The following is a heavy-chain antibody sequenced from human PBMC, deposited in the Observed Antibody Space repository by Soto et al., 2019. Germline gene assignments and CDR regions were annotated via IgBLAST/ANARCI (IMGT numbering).Heavy chain of an antibody. CDR1: GFTFSSYW. D-gene: IGHD1-26*01. V-gene: IGHV3-7*01. CDR3: ARDPSTLVGAFFDY. Sequence: GGSLRLSCAASGFTFSSYWMSWVRQAPGKGLEWVANIKQDGSEKYYVDSVKGRFTISRDNAKNSLYLQMNSLRAEDTAVYYCARDPSTLVGAFFDYWGQGTLVTVSS. CDR2: IKQDGSEK. J-gene: IGHJ4*02.